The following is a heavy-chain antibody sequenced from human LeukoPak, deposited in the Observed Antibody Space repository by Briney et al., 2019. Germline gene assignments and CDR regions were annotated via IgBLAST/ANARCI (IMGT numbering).Heavy chain of an antibody. CDR2: INPNSGGT. D-gene: IGHD1-26*01. J-gene: IGHJ4*02. Sequence: ASVKVSCKASGYTFTGYYMYWVGQAPGQGLDWMGRINPNSGGTNYAQKFQGRVTMTRDTSISTAYMELSRLRSDDTAVYYCARLATTKGVNKFDYWGQGTLVTVSS. CDR3: ARLATTKGVNKFDY. V-gene: IGHV1-2*06. CDR1: GYTFTGYY.